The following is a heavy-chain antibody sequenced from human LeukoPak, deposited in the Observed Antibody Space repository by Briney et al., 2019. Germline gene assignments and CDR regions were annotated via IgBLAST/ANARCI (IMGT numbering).Heavy chain of an antibody. V-gene: IGHV1-2*02. CDR1: GYSFTDYY. J-gene: IGHJ5*02. CDR3: ARADRLHGGPYLIGP. D-gene: IGHD2-21*01. Sequence: ASVKVSCKTSGYSFTDYYMHWVRQAPGQGLEWKGWINPNSGGTSAAQKFQGRVTMTRDTSITTVYMEVSWLTSDDTAIYYCARADRLHGGPYLIGPWGQGTLVTVSS. CDR2: INPNSGGT.